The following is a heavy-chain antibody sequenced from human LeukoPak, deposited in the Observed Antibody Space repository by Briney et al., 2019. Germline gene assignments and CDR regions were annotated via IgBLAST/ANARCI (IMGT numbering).Heavy chain of an antibody. CDR3: ARDRDYDILTGYYRGFDP. Sequence: SETLSLTCTVSGGSISSGSYYWSWIRQPAGKGLEWIGRIYTSGSTNYNPSLKSRVTISVDTSKNQFSLKLSSVTAADTAVYYCARDRDYDILTGYYRGFDPWGQGTLVTVSS. V-gene: IGHV4-61*02. J-gene: IGHJ5*02. CDR1: GGSISSGSYY. D-gene: IGHD3-9*01. CDR2: IYTSGST.